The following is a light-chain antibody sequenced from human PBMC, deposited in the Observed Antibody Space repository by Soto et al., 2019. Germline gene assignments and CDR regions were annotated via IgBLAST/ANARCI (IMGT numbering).Light chain of an antibody. V-gene: IGLV1-51*02. J-gene: IGLJ1*01. Sequence: QSVLTQPPSVSAAPGQKVTISCSGSSSNIGNNYVSWYQQLPGTAPKLLISEVSNRPSWVSDRFSGSKTGNTASLTISGLQAEDEADYYCISYRSDTNPYVFGTGTKVTVL. CDR1: SSNIGNNY. CDR3: ISYRSDTNPYV. CDR2: EVS.